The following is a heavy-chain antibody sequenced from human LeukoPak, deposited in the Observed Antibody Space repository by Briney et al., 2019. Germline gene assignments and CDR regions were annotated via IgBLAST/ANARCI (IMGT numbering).Heavy chain of an antibody. J-gene: IGHJ4*02. Sequence: PGGSLRLSCAASGFTFSSYAMSWVRQAPGKGLEWVSAISGSGGSTYYADSVKGRFTISRDNSKNTLYLQMNSLRAEDTAVYYCAKDSSYSSGWYIDYWGQGTLVTVSS. CDR2: ISGSGGST. V-gene: IGHV3-23*01. CDR1: GFTFSSYA. CDR3: AKDSSYSSGWYIDY. D-gene: IGHD6-19*01.